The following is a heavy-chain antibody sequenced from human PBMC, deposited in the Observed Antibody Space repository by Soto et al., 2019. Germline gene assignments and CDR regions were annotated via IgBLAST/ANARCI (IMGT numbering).Heavy chain of an antibody. V-gene: IGHV3-23*01. CDR1: GFTFGNYA. D-gene: IGHD3-22*01. CDR2: ISGTGSTT. Sequence: QAGGSLRLSCAATGFTFGNYAMSWVRQAPGKGLQWVSGISGTGSTTYYGDSVKGRLTISRDNSKNTLYLHVNSLRAEDTAVYYCAKDLAGSSGKYSIHHYYGMDVWGQGTTVTVSS. CDR3: AKDLAGSSGKYSIHHYYGMDV. J-gene: IGHJ6*02.